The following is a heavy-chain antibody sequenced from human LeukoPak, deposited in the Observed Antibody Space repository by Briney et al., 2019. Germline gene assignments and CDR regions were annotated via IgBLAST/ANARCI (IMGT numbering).Heavy chain of an antibody. CDR3: ARGGLPPDSSGYYY. Sequence: GASAKVSSKASGGTFSRYAISWVRQAPGQGLEWMGRIIAVLGIAHYAQKFQGRVTITADKSTSTAYMELSSLRAEHTAVYYCARGGLPPDSSGYYYWGQGTLVTVSS. D-gene: IGHD3-22*01. CDR1: GGTFSRYA. V-gene: IGHV1-69*04. J-gene: IGHJ4*02. CDR2: IIAVLGIA.